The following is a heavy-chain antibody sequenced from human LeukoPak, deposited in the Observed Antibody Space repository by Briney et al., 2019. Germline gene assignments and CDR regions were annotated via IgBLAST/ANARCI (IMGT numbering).Heavy chain of an antibody. CDR2: INHSGST. V-gene: IGHV4-34*01. J-gene: IGHJ6*02. CDR1: GGSFSGYY. CDR3: ARGRVVVVPAAKDYYYGMDV. D-gene: IGHD2-2*01. Sequence: SETLSLTCAVYGGSFSGYYWSWIRQPPGKGLEWIGEINHSGSTNYNPSLKSRVTISVGTSKNQFSLKLSSVTAADTAVYYCARGRVVVVPAAKDYYYGMDVWGQGTTVTVSS.